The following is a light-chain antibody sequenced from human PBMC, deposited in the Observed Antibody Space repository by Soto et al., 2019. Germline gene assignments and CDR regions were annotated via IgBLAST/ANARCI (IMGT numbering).Light chain of an antibody. Sequence: EIVLTQSPATLSLSPGDRATLSCRASQSVGSYLGWYQQRPGQAPRLLIYDASNRATGIPARFSGSGSGTDFTLNISSLNPEDFAVYYCQQSSDWPSTFGGGTKVEIK. CDR2: DAS. CDR3: QQSSDWPST. J-gene: IGKJ4*01. CDR1: QSVGSY. V-gene: IGKV3-11*01.